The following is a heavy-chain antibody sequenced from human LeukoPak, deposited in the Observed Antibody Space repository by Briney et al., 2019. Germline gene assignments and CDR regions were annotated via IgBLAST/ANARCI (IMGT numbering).Heavy chain of an antibody. CDR3: AKANWVSNADAVF. CDR1: GFSFSSYA. CDR2: LRGNGDT. V-gene: IGHV3-23*01. J-gene: IGHJ4*02. Sequence: GGSLRLSCAASGFSFSSYAMSWVREAPARGLEWVSSLRGNGDTFYADSVKGRFTLSRDDSRNTVYLQLNNLRGEDTAVYYCAKANWVSNADAVFWGQGTVVTVSS. D-gene: IGHD1-1*01.